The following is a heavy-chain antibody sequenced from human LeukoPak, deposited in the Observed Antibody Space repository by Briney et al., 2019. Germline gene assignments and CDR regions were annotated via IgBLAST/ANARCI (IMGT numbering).Heavy chain of an antibody. J-gene: IGHJ4*02. Sequence: ASVKVSCKASGYSLIEDYIHWVRQAPGKGLEGMGWINPKNGGTKYGRQFQGRVTMTRDTSISTAYMELSRMTSDDTAVYYCARDPGRCWSLEYWGQGTLVTVSS. CDR3: ARDPGRCWSLEY. V-gene: IGHV1-2*02. CDR2: INPKNGGT. CDR1: GYSLIEDY. D-gene: IGHD6-13*01.